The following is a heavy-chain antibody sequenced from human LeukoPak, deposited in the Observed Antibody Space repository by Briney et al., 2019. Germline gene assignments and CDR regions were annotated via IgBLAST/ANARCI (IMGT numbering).Heavy chain of an antibody. V-gene: IGHV3-11*01. CDR2: ISSSGSTI. CDR3: ARDRGFGGGPHRIYYYYGMDV. J-gene: IGHJ6*02. Sequence: LSLTCAVYGGSFSGYYWSWIRQAPGKGLEWVSYISSSGSTIYYADSVKGRFTISRDNAKNSLYLQMNSLRAEDTAVYYCARDRGFGGGPHRIYYYYGMDVWGQGTTVTVSS. D-gene: IGHD3-10*01. CDR1: GGSFSGYY.